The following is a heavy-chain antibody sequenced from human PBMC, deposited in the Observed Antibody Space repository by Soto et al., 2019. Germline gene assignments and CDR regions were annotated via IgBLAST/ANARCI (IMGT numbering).Heavy chain of an antibody. CDR2: IYYSGST. D-gene: IGHD3-10*01. CDR1: GGSISSSSYY. V-gene: IGHV4-39*01. Sequence: SETLSLTCTVSGGSISSSSYYWGWIRQPPGKGLEWIGSIYYSGSTYYNPSLKSRVTISVDTSKNQFSLKLSSVTAADTAVYYCARRLTAGDDDAFDIWGQGTMVTVSS. J-gene: IGHJ3*02. CDR3: ARRLTAGDDDAFDI.